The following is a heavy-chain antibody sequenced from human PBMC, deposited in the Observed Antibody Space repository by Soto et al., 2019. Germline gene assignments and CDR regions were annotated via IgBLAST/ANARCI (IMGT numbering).Heavy chain of an antibody. V-gene: IGHV4-31*03. CDR3: ATRTTYCGGDCYLGWFDP. D-gene: IGHD2-21*02. CDR1: GDSISSGAYH. Sequence: SETLSLTCSVSGDSISSGAYHWSWIRQHPGKGLEWIGYIYESGNTYYNPSLKSRLTISIDTSKNQFSLKLSSVTAADTAVYYCATRTTYCGGDCYLGWFDPWGQGTLVTRLL. J-gene: IGHJ5*02. CDR2: IYESGNT.